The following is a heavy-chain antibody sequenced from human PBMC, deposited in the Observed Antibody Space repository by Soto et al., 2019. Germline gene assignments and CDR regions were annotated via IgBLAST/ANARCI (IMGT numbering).Heavy chain of an antibody. D-gene: IGHD2-15*01. CDR1: GFTVSSNY. CDR3: ARGGYVVVPSVHYMDV. V-gene: IGHV3-66*01. Sequence: EVQLVGSGGGLVQPGGSLRLSCAASGFTVSSNYMSWVRQAPGKGLEWVSVIYSGGSTYYADSVKGRFTISRDNSKNTLYLQMNSLRAEDTAVYYCARGGYVVVPSVHYMDVWGKGTTVTVSS. CDR2: IYSGGST. J-gene: IGHJ6*03.